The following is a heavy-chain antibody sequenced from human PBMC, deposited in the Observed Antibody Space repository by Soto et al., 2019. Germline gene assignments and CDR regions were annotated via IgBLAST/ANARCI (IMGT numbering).Heavy chain of an antibody. Sequence: EVPLLESGGGLVEPGGSRRLSCAASGFTFSSYTMSWVRQAPGKGLEWVSTISGSGSSTYSADSVKGRFTISRDNSMNTLYLQMNSLRVEDTAIYYCAKAWGIDYWGQGTLVTVSS. J-gene: IGHJ4*02. D-gene: IGHD7-27*01. CDR1: GFTFSSYT. CDR2: ISGSGSST. V-gene: IGHV3-23*01. CDR3: AKAWGIDY.